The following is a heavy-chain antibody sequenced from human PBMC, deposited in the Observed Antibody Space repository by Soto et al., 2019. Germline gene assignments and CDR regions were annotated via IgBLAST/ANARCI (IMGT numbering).Heavy chain of an antibody. Sequence: ASVKVSCKASGYTFTSYYMHWVRQAPGQGLEWMGIINPSGGSTSYAQKFQGRVTMTRDTSTSTVYMELSSLRSEDTAVYYCAREVIAVAGTREYYFDERGQGTLVTVSS. V-gene: IGHV1-46*03. D-gene: IGHD6-19*01. CDR3: AREVIAVAGTREYYFDE. CDR2: INPSGGST. J-gene: IGHJ4*02. CDR1: GYTFTSYY.